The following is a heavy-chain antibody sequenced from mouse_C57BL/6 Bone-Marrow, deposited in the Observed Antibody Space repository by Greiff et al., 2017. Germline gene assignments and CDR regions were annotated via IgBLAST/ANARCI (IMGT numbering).Heavy chain of an antibody. J-gene: IGHJ2*01. D-gene: IGHD2-2*01. CDR1: GSTFTDSY. V-gene: IGHV1-19*01. CDR2: INPYNGGT. CDR3: ARDYGYWFDY. Sequence: EVQLQQSGPVLVKPGASVKMSCKASGSTFTDSYMNWVKQSHGKSLEWIGVINPYNGGTSYNQKFKGKATLTVDKSSSTAYMELNSLTAEDSAVYYCARDYGYWFDYWGQGTTLTVSS.